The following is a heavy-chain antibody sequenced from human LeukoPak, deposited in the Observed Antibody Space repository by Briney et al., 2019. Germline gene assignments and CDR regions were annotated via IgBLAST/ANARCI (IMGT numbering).Heavy chain of an antibody. CDR2: INPNSGGT. J-gene: IGHJ5*02. CDR3: ARDNSVEDTAWWFDP. V-gene: IGHV1-2*02. CDR1: GYTFTGSY. Sequence: GASVKVSCKASGYTFTGSYMHWVRQAPGQGLEWMGWINPNSGGTKYAQKFQGRVTMTRDTSISTAYMELSSLRSDDTAVYYCARDNSVEDTAWWFDPWGQGTLVTVSS. D-gene: IGHD4-23*01.